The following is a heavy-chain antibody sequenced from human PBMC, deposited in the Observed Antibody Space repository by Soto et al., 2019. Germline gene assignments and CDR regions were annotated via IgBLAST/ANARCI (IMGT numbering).Heavy chain of an antibody. Sequence: ASVKVSCKATGYTFTSYAMHWVRQAPGQRLEWMGWINAGNGNTKYSQKFQGRVTITRDTSASTAYMELSSLRSEDTAVYYCARVSSNWHINWFDPWGQGTLVTVSS. CDR1: GYTFTSYA. D-gene: IGHD4-4*01. CDR2: INAGNGNT. CDR3: ARVSSNWHINWFDP. J-gene: IGHJ5*02. V-gene: IGHV1-3*01.